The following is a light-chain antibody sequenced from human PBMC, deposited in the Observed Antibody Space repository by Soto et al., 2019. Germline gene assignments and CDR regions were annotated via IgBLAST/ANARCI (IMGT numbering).Light chain of an antibody. CDR1: QDISNY. CDR3: QQCDTLP. Sequence: DIQMTQSPSSLSASVGDRVTITCQASQDISNYLNWYQQKPGKAPKLLIYDASNLETGVPSRFSGSGTETDFTFTIISLQPEDISTYYCQQCDTLPFGHGTKLEIK. J-gene: IGKJ2*01. CDR2: DAS. V-gene: IGKV1-33*01.